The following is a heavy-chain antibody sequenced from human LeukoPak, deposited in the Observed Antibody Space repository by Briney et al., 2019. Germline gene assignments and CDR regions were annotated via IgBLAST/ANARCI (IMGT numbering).Heavy chain of an antibody. V-gene: IGHV4-38-2*02. Sequence: SETLSLTCTVSGYSISSGYYWGWIRPPPGKGLEWIGSIYHSGSTYNNPSLKSRVSISVDTSKNQFSLKLSSVTAADTAVYYCARVKSGYYMSEYFQYWGQGTLVTVSS. CDR1: GYSISSGYY. J-gene: IGHJ1*01. CDR3: ARVKSGYYMSEYFQY. CDR2: IYHSGST. D-gene: IGHD3-3*01.